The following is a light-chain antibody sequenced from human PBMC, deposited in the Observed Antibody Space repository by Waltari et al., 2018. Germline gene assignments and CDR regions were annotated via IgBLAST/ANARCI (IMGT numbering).Light chain of an antibody. Sequence: QTVVTQEPSFSVSPGGTVTLTCGLSSGSVSTTYYPSWYQQTPGQAPRPLIFSTNIRSSGVPDRFSGSILGNKAALTITGAQADDESDYYCVLYMGSGIRVFGGGTKLTVL. J-gene: IGLJ3*02. CDR3: VLYMGSGIRV. CDR1: SGSVSTTYY. V-gene: IGLV8-61*01. CDR2: STN.